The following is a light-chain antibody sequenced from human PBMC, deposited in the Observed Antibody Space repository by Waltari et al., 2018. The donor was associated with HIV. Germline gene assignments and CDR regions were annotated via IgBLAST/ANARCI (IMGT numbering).Light chain of an antibody. CDR1: SSDVGGYNS. CDR2: DVS. Sequence: QSALTQPASVSGSPGQSITISCTGTSSDVGGYNSVSWYQQHPGKAPKLMIYDVSNRPSGVSNRFSGSKSGNTASLTISGLQAEDEADYYCSSYTSSSTYHVFGTGTKVTVL. CDR3: SSYTSSSTYHV. J-gene: IGLJ1*01. V-gene: IGLV2-14*03.